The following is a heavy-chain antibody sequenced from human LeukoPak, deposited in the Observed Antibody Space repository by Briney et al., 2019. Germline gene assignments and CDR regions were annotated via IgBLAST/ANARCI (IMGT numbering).Heavy chain of an antibody. D-gene: IGHD5-12*01. J-gene: IGHJ4*01. CDR2: ISGSAGFT. Sequence: GGSLRFSCVASGFTFGAYAMSWVRRAPGKGREGVSAISGSAGFTYYADAVRGRFTVSRDISTNTVFLQMDSLRAGDTAVYYCAKEYSGYDFDCWGQGTLVTVSS. CDR3: AKEYSGYDFDC. CDR1: GFTFGAYA. V-gene: IGHV3-23*01.